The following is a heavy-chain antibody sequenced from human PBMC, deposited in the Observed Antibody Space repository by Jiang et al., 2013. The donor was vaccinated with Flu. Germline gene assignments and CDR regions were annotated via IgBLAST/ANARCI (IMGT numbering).Heavy chain of an antibody. CDR1: GYTFTSYY. J-gene: IGHJ3*02. D-gene: IGHD2-2*01. CDR3: ARAPSFDIVVVPAAIPDSNAFDI. V-gene: IGHV1-46*01. Sequence: GAEVKKPGASVKVSCKASGYTFTSYYMHWVRQAPGQGLEWMGIINPSGGSTSYAQKFQGRVTMTRDTSTSTVYMELSSLRSEDTAVYYCARAPSFDIVVVPAAIPDSNAFDIWGQGTMVTVSS. CDR2: INPSGGST.